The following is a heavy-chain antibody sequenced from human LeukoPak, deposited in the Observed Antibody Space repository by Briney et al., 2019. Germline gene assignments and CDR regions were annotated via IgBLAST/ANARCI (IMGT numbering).Heavy chain of an antibody. D-gene: IGHD3-3*01. J-gene: IGHJ6*02. V-gene: IGHV3-53*01. CDR1: GFAVSSNY. Sequence: PGGSLRLSCAASGFAVSSNYMSWVRQAPGKGLEWVSVIYSGGSTYYADSVKGRFTISRDNSKNTLYLQMNSLRAEDTAVYYCAGARGDFWSGYSSYYYYGMDVWGQGTTVTVSS. CDR2: IYSGGST. CDR3: AGARGDFWSGYSSYYYYGMDV.